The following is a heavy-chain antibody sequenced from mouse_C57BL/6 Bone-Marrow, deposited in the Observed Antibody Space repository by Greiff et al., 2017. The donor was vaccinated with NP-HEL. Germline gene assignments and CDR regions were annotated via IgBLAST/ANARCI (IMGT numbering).Heavy chain of an antibody. Sequence: EVKLVESGGGLVQPGESLKLSCESNEYEFPSHDMSWVRKTPEKRLELVAAITSDGGSTYYPDTMERRFIISRDNTKKTLYLQMSSLRSEDTALYYCARRGLYGNYPYDCDYWGKGTTLTVSS. CDR1: EYEFPSHD. D-gene: IGHD2-1*01. J-gene: IGHJ2*01. CDR3: ARRGLYGNYPYDCDY. V-gene: IGHV5-2*01. CDR2: ITSDGGST.